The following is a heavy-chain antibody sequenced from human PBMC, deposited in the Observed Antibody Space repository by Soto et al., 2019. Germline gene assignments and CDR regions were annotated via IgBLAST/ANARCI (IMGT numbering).Heavy chain of an antibody. Sequence: QVQLVQSGAEVKKPGASVKVSCKASGYTFTSYAMHWVRQAPGQRLEWMGWINAGNGNTKYSQKFQGRVTITRDTSASTAYMELSSLRSEDTALYYCARDRGASATYYGMDVWGQGTTVTVSS. CDR3: ARDRGASATYYGMDV. D-gene: IGHD3-10*01. CDR1: GYTFTSYA. J-gene: IGHJ6*02. CDR2: INAGNGNT. V-gene: IGHV1-3*01.